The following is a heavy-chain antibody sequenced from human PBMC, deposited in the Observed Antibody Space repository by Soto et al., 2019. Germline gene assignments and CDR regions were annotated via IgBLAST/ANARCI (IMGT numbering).Heavy chain of an antibody. CDR1: GGSITTRWSY. J-gene: IGHJ4*02. CDR3: AWYRESTMMDY. V-gene: IGHV4-39*01. Sequence: QLQLQESGPGLVRPSEALSLICTVTGGSITTRWSYWGWIRQPPGKGLEWIGIIHYTGVTSYSPSLRSRVTISADTSNNQFSLNLGSVTAADTAVYYCAWYRESTMMDYWGQGTLVTVSS. CDR2: IHYTGVT. D-gene: IGHD3-22*01.